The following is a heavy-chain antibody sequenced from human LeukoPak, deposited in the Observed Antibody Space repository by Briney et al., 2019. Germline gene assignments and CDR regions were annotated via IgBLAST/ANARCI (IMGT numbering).Heavy chain of an antibody. CDR2: IIPIFGTT. CDR3: AREPGGFPTYLDY. Sequence: SVKVSCMASGDTLGNYAIIWVRQAPGQGLEWMGRIIPIFGTTYYAQKFQGRVTITVDKSTNTAYMEMSSLKSEDTAVYYCAREPGGFPTYLDYWGQGALVTVSS. J-gene: IGHJ4*02. V-gene: IGHV1-69*06. CDR1: GDTLGNYA. D-gene: IGHD2-15*01.